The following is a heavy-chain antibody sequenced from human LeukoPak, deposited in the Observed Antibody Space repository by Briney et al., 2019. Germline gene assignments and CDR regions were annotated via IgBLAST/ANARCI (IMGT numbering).Heavy chain of an antibody. CDR3: ARAIKLLWFGELPNWFDP. CDR2: IYHSGST. Sequence: SETLSLTCAVSGGSISSGGYSWSWIRQPPGKGLEWIGYIYHSGSTYYNPSLKSRVTISVDRSKNQFSLKLSSVTAADTAVYYCARAIKLLWFGELPNWFDPWGQGTLVTVSS. V-gene: IGHV4-30-2*01. CDR1: GGSISSGGYS. J-gene: IGHJ5*02. D-gene: IGHD3-10*01.